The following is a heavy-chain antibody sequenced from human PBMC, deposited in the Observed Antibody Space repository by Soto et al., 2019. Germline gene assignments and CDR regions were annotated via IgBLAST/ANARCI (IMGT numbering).Heavy chain of an antibody. CDR3: ARADIGYCSGGSCYLDY. CDR2: INHSGST. D-gene: IGHD2-15*01. Sequence: ASETPALTCAVHDGSFSGYYWSWIRQPPGKGLEWIGEINHSGSTNYNPSLKSRVTISVDTSKNQFSLKLSSVTAADTAVYYCARADIGYCSGGSCYLDYWGQGTLVTVSS. CDR1: DGSFSGYY. V-gene: IGHV4-34*01. J-gene: IGHJ4*02.